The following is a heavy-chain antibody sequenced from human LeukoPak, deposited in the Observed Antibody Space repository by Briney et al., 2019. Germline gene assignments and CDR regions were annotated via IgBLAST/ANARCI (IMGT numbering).Heavy chain of an antibody. Sequence: GGSLRLSCAAPVFTFTSYAMSSVRQALGEGLEWVSPISGSSGYIYYADSVKGRFTISRDNAKNSLYLQMNSLRAEDTAVYYCARGGYSSSWYFPFDYWGQGTLVTVSS. D-gene: IGHD6-13*01. CDR3: ARGGYSSSWYFPFDY. V-gene: IGHV3-21*01. CDR2: ISGSSGYI. J-gene: IGHJ4*02. CDR1: VFTFTSYA.